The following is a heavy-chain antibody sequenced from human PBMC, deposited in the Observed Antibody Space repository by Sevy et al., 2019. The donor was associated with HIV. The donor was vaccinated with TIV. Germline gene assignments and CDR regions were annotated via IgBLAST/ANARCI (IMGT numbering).Heavy chain of an antibody. CDR1: GFTFGDYA. Sequence: GGSLRLSCTASGFTFGDYAMSWFRQAPGKGLEWVGFIRSKGYGGTTEYAACVKGRFTISRDDSKSIAYVQMNSLKTEDTAVYYCARGPRGNYVFDYWGQGTLVTVSS. V-gene: IGHV3-49*03. CDR3: ARGPRGNYVFDY. D-gene: IGHD4-4*01. CDR2: IRSKGYGGTT. J-gene: IGHJ4*02.